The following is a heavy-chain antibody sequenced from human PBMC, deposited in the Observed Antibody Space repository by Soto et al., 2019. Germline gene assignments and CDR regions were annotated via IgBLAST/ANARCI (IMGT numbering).Heavy chain of an antibody. Sequence: QVQLHQWGAGLVRPSETLSLTCAVSVGSFTANYWAWVRQPPGKGLEWIGEVFHNGNTNYNPSLKSRVTVSADTSKNQFSLRLTSVTAADTAVYFCASARWDFWGQGTLVTVSS. V-gene: IGHV4-34*12. CDR3: ASARWDF. D-gene: IGHD6-13*01. J-gene: IGHJ4*02. CDR1: VGSFTANY. CDR2: VFHNGNT.